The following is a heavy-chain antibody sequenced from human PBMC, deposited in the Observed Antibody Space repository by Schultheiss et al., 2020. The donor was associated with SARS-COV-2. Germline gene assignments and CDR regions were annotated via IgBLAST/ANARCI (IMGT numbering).Heavy chain of an antibody. CDR3: SRGRTSVIPSPVLGLGPHYFSYYMDV. D-gene: IGHD4-11*01. V-gene: IGHV4-34*01. CDR1: GESFNGFS. J-gene: IGHJ6*03. Sequence: SETLSLTCAVYGESFNGFSWTCIRQSPGKGLEWIGQVSHSGGTHYSPSLKRRVTISVDTSKSQFSLRLRSVTAADTAIYFCSRGRTSVIPSPVLGLGPHYFSYYMDVWGKGTTVTVSS. CDR2: VSHSGGT.